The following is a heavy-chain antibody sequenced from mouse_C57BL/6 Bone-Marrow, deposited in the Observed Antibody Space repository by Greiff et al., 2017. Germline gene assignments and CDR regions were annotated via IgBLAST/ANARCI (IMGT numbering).Heavy chain of an antibody. J-gene: IGHJ2*01. CDR1: GYTFTSYW. Sequence: QVQLQQPGAELVMPGASVKLSCKASGYTFTSYWMHWVKQRPGQGLEWIGEIDPSDSYPNYNQKFKGKSTLTVDKSSSTAYMQLSSLSSEDSAVYYCARWGQLDYWGQGTTLTVSS. CDR2: IDPSDSYP. V-gene: IGHV1-69*01. CDR3: ARWGQLDY.